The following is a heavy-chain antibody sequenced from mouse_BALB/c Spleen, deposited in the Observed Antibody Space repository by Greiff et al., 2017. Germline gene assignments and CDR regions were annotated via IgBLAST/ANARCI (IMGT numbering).Heavy chain of an antibody. D-gene: IGHD1-1*01. Sequence: VQLKESGAELMKPGASVKISCKATGYTFSSYWIEWVKQRPGHGLEWIGEILPGSGSTNYNEKFKGKATFTADTSSNTAYMQLSSLTSEDSAVYYCANYYGSSPFAYWGQGTLVTVSA. CDR3: ANYYGSSPFAY. V-gene: IGHV1-9*01. J-gene: IGHJ3*01. CDR1: GYTFSSYW. CDR2: ILPGSGST.